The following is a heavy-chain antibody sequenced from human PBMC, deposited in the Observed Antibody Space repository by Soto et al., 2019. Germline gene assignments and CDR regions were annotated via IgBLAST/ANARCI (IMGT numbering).Heavy chain of an antibody. D-gene: IGHD3-3*01. J-gene: IGHJ4*02. CDR2: IYYSGST. Sequence: SETLSLTCTVSGGSISSYYWSWIRQPPGKGLEWIGYIYYSGSTNYNPSLKSRVTISVDTSKNQFSLKLSSVTAADTAVYYCARAYDFWSGYSSFDYWGQGTLVTVSS. CDR1: GGSISSYY. V-gene: IGHV4-59*01. CDR3: ARAYDFWSGYSSFDY.